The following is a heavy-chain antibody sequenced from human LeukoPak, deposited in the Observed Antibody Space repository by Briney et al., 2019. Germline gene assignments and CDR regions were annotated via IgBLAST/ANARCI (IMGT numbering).Heavy chain of an antibody. CDR2: IYSGGST. CDR1: GFTVSSNY. J-gene: IGHJ4*02. D-gene: IGHD3-22*01. CDR3: AKGRGYYDSSGLTLDY. V-gene: IGHV3-53*01. Sequence: PGGSLRLSCAASGFTVSSNYMSWVRQAPGKGLEWVSVIYSGGSTYYADSVKGRFTISRDNSKNTLYLQMNSLRAEDTAVYYCAKGRGYYDSSGLTLDYWGQGTLVTVSS.